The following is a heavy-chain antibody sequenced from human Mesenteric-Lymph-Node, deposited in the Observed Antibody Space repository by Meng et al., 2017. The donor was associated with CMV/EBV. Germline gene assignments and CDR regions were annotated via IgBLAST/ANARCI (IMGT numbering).Heavy chain of an antibody. J-gene: IGHJ5*02. CDR3: ARDEGSGSYHRFDH. D-gene: IGHD3-10*01. CDR2: ISSSGNTI. V-gene: IGHV3-11*01. Sequence: SGFTFSDYYMSWIRQAPGKGLECVSYISSSGNTIYYADSVKGRFTISRDNAKNSLYLQMNSLRAEDTAVYYCARDEGSGSYHRFDHWGQGTLVTVSS. CDR1: GFTFSDYY.